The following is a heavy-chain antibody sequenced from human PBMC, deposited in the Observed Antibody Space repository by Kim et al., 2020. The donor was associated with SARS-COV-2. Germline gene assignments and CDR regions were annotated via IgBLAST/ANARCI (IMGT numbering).Heavy chain of an antibody. V-gene: IGHV1-69*13. CDR1: GGTFSSYA. D-gene: IGHD4-17*01. CDR2: IIPIFGTA. Sequence: SVKVSCKASGGTFSSYAISWVRQAPGQGLEWMGGIIPIFGTANYAQKFQGRVTITADESTSTAYMELSSLRSEDTAVYYCARDRGDYEPHDPYGMDVWGQGTTVTVSS. CDR3: ARDRGDYEPHDPYGMDV. J-gene: IGHJ6*02.